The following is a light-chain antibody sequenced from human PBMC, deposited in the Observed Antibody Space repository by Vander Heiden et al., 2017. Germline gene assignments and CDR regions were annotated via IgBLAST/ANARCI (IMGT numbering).Light chain of an antibody. CDR1: SPNIGSRT. J-gene: IGLJ3*02. CDR3: SAWDNSLNAWV. V-gene: IGLV1-44*01. CDR2: SNN. Sequence: SVLTQPPSASGTPGQRVTISCSGSSPNIGSRTVNWYQHLPGTAPKLLIYSNNQRPSGVPDRISASKSGTSASLAVSGLQSEDEADYYCSAWDNSLNAWVFGGGTKLTVL.